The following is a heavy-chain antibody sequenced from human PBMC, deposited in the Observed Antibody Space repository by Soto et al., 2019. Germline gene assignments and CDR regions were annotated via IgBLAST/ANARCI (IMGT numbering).Heavy chain of an antibody. CDR2: IYYSGST. Sequence: PSETLSLTCTVSGGSISSYYWSWIRQPPGKGLEWIGYIYYSGSTNYNPSLKSRVTISVDTSKNQFSLKLSSVTAADTAVYYCATALIAAAGQHYYGMDVWGQGTTVTVSS. CDR3: ATALIAAAGQHYYGMDV. CDR1: GGSISSYY. D-gene: IGHD6-13*01. V-gene: IGHV4-59*01. J-gene: IGHJ6*02.